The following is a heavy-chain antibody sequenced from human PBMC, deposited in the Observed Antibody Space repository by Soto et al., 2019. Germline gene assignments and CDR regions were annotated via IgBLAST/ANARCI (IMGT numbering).Heavy chain of an antibody. Sequence: QVQLVESGGGVVQPGMSLRLSCAASGFTFSSYGMHWVRQAPGKGLEWVAVISYDGSNKYYADSVKGRFTISRDNSKNTLYLQMNSLIAEDTAVYYCAKTGYSGYDFPFRGMDGWGQGTRVTVSS. J-gene: IGHJ6*02. CDR2: ISYDGSNK. CDR1: GFTFSSYG. CDR3: AKTGYSGYDFPFRGMDG. D-gene: IGHD5-12*01. V-gene: IGHV3-30*18.